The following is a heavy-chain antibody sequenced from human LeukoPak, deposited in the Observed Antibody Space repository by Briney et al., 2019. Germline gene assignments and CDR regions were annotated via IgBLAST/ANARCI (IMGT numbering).Heavy chain of an antibody. D-gene: IGHD4-17*01. J-gene: IGHJ4*02. CDR1: GGSIRSHY. Sequence: KPXEXXSLTCTVSGGSIRSHYWSWIRQXAGKGLEWIGRIYTSGSTNYNPSLKSRVTMSVDTSKNQFSLKLRSVTAADTAVYYCAREGGDYTSWDYWGQGTLVTVSS. V-gene: IGHV4-4*07. CDR2: IYTSGST. CDR3: AREGGDYTSWDY.